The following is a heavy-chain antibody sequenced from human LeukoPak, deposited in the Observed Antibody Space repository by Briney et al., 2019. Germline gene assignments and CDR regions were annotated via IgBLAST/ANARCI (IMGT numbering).Heavy chain of an antibody. CDR1: GFTFSSYG. Sequence: PGGSLRLSCAASGFTFSSYGMHWVRQAPGKGLEWVAFIRYDGGNKYYADSVKGRFTISRDNSKNTLYLQMNSLRAEDTAVYYCAKEPPIGGIVVVPAAISWGQGTLVTVSS. D-gene: IGHD2-2*01. J-gene: IGHJ5*02. V-gene: IGHV3-30*02. CDR3: AKEPPIGGIVVVPAAIS. CDR2: IRYDGGNK.